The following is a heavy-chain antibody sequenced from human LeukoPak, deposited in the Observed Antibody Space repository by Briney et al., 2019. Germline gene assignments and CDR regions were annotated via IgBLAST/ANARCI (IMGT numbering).Heavy chain of an antibody. D-gene: IGHD3-22*01. Sequence: GGSLRLSCAASGFTFSDYYMSWIRQAPGKGLEWVSYISSSGSTIYYADSVKGRFTISRDNAKNSLYLQMNGLRAEDTAVYYCARVKDYYDSSGYWMYYFDYWGQGTLVTVSS. CDR1: GFTFSDYY. V-gene: IGHV3-11*04. CDR2: ISSSGSTI. CDR3: ARVKDYYDSSGYWMYYFDY. J-gene: IGHJ4*02.